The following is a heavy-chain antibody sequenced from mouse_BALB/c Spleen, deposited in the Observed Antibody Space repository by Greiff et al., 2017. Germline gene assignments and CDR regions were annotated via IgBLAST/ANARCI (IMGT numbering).Heavy chain of an antibody. CDR3: ARNNYGSSRFAY. CDR1: GFSLSTSGMG. D-gene: IGHD1-1*01. V-gene: IGHV8-12*01. Sequence: QVTLKESGPGILQPSQTLSLTCSFSGFSLSTSGMGVSWIRQPSGKGLEWLAHIYWDDDKRYNPSLKSRLTISKDTSRNQVFLKITSVDTADTATYYCARNNYGSSRFAYWGQGTLVTVSA. J-gene: IGHJ3*01. CDR2: IYWDDDK.